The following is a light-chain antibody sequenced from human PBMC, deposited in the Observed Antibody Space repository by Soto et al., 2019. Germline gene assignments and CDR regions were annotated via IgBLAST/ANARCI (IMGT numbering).Light chain of an antibody. V-gene: IGKV3-15*01. CDR3: QHYNNWHLG. J-gene: IGKJ4*01. CDR2: AAS. CDR1: QSLNSN. Sequence: EIVMTQSPVTLSVSPGERATLSCRASQSLNSNLAWYQQKPGQAPRLLIYAASTRATGISARFSGSGSGTEFTLTISSLQSEDFAVYYCQHYNNWHLGLGGGTKVEIK.